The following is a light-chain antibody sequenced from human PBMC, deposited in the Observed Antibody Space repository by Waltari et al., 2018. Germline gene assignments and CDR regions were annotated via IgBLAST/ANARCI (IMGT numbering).Light chain of an antibody. Sequence: QSALTQPRSVSGSPGQSVTISCTGTSRDVASPDCVSWYQHHPGKAPKLMIYDVSERPSGVPDRFSGSQSGTTASLIISGLQADDEADYYCCSCAGTDTFWVFGGGTKLTVL. CDR1: SRDVASPDC. V-gene: IGLV2-11*01. CDR3: CSCAGTDTFWV. CDR2: DVS. J-gene: IGLJ3*02.